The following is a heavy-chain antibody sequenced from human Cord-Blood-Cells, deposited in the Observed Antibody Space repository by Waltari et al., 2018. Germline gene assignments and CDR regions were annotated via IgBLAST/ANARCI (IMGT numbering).Heavy chain of an antibody. Sequence: QVQLVQSGAEVKKPGASVKVSCKASGYTFTSYAMHWVRQAPGQRLEWMGWINAGNGNTKYSQKFQVRVTITRDTSASTAYMELSSLRSEDTAVYYCARVGYCTGGVCYTQYFDYWGQGTLVTVSS. CDR2: INAGNGNT. CDR1: GYTFTSYA. V-gene: IGHV1-3*01. J-gene: IGHJ4*02. CDR3: ARVGYCTGGVCYTQYFDY. D-gene: IGHD2-8*02.